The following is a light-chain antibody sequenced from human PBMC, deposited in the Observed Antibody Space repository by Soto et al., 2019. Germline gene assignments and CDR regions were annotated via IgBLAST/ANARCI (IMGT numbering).Light chain of an antibody. V-gene: IGKV3-20*01. Sequence: EIVLTQSPGTLSLSPGERATLSCRASQSVSSTYLAWYQQKPGQAPRLLIYGASSRATGIPDRFSGSGSGTDFTLTISRLEPEDFAVYSCQQYCSSPGTFGQGAKVEIK. CDR1: QSVSSTY. CDR3: QQYCSSPGT. J-gene: IGKJ1*01. CDR2: GAS.